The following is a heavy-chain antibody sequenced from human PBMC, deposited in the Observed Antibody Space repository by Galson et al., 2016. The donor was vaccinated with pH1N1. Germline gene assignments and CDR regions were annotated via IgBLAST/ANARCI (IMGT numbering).Heavy chain of an antibody. J-gene: IGHJ4*02. V-gene: IGHV4-59*11. CDR1: GGSISSHY. Sequence: SETLSLTCTASGGSISSHYWSWIRQPPGKGLEWIGYISYTGRANYNSSLKSRVTMSVDTSKNQFSLGLSSVTAADTAVYYCARDNTAMVRGVSYLDIRGQGTLVTVSS. CDR3: ARDNTAMVRGVSYLDI. D-gene: IGHD5-18*01. CDR2: ISYTGRA.